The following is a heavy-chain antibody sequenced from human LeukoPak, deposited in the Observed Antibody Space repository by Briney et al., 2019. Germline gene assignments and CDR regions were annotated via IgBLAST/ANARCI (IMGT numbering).Heavy chain of an antibody. CDR2: IYYSGST. D-gene: IGHD5-18*01. CDR1: GGSMSSYY. V-gene: IGHV4-59*01. Sequence: SETLSLTCTVSGGSMSSYYWSWIRQPPGKGLEWIGYIYYSGSTNYNPSLKSRVTISVDTSKNQISLKLSSVTAADTAVYYCARDLGVMVRAFNIWGQGTMVTVSS. CDR3: ARDLGVMVRAFNI. J-gene: IGHJ3*02.